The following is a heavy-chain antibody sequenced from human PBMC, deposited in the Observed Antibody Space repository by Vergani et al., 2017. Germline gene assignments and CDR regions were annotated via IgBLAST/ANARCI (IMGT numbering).Heavy chain of an antibody. D-gene: IGHD3-3*01. V-gene: IGHV4-39*01. J-gene: IGHJ6*03. Sequence: QVQLQESGPGLVKPSETLSLTCTVSGDSVISTDYHWGWIRQPPGKGLEWIGSMDYSGSTSYNPSLESRISISFETPKNQFSLRLTSVTAADTAVYYCAREPDYDFWSGYPYYYYMDVWGKGTTVTVSS. CDR3: AREPDYDFWSGYPYYYYMDV. CDR1: GDSVISTDYH. CDR2: MDYSGST.